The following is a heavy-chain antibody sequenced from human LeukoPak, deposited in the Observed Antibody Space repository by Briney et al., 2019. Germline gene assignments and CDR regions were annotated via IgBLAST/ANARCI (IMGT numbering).Heavy chain of an antibody. CDR2: MSGGAGTT. Sequence: PGGSLRLSCAASGFTFSSYAMSWVRQAPGKGLEWVSSMSGGAGTTYYAASMKGRFTISRDNSKNTLYLQMNSLRAEDTAVYYCAKGREVYGDSRFDCWGQGTLVTVSS. CDR1: GFTFSSYA. V-gene: IGHV3-23*01. D-gene: IGHD2-21*02. CDR3: AKGREVYGDSRFDC. J-gene: IGHJ4*02.